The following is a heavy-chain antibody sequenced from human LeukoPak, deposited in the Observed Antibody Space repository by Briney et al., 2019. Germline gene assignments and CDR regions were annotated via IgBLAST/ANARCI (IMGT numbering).Heavy chain of an antibody. D-gene: IGHD6-19*01. CDR2: IYTSGST. V-gene: IGHV4-4*07. Sequence: KPSETLSLTCTVSGGSISSYYWSWIQQPAGKGLEWIGRIYTSGSTNYNPSLKSRVTMSVDTSKNQFSLKLSSVTAADTAVYYCARVLAVAGPNYYYYYMDVWGKGTTVTISS. CDR3: ARVLAVAGPNYYYYYMDV. J-gene: IGHJ6*03. CDR1: GGSISSYY.